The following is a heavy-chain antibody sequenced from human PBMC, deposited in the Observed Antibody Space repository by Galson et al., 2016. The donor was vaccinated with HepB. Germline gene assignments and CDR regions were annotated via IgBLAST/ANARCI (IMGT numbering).Heavy chain of an antibody. J-gene: IGHJ4*02. CDR3: AKGPAQLWLLWFDD. D-gene: IGHD5-18*01. CDR2: ISWKSVSL. Sequence: SLRLSCAASGFTFNNYAMHWVRRAPGKGLEWVASISWKSVSLGYADSVKGRFTISRDDDKNSLYLQMNSLRAEDTAFYYCAKGPAQLWLLWFDDWGQGTLVTVSS. CDR1: GFTFNNYA. V-gene: IGHV3-9*01.